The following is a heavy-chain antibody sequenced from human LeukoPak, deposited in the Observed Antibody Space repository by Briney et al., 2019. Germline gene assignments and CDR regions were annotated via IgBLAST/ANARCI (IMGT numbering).Heavy chain of an antibody. D-gene: IGHD3-9*01. CDR1: GGSFSGYY. V-gene: IGHV4-34*01. CDR2: INHSGST. Sequence: RSETLSLTCAVYGGSFSGYYWSWIRHPPGKGLEWIGEINHSGSTNYNPSLKSRVTISVDTSKNQFSLKLSSVTAADTAVYYCARSSILTGFYSDYWGQGTLVTVSS. CDR3: ARSSILTGFYSDY. J-gene: IGHJ4*02.